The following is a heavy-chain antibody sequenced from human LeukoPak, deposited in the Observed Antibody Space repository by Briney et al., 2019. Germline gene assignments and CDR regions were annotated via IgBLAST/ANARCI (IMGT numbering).Heavy chain of an antibody. V-gene: IGHV4-30-4*01. CDR3: ARYGSGSTWFDP. CDR1: GGSISSDNYQ. Sequence: SETLSLTCTVSGGSISSDNYQWSWIRQPPGKGLEWIGYINYSGSTYYNPSLKSRVTISVDTSKNHFSLKPSSVTAADTAVYYCARYGSGSTWFDPWGQGTLVTVSS. D-gene: IGHD3-10*01. J-gene: IGHJ5*02. CDR2: INYSGST.